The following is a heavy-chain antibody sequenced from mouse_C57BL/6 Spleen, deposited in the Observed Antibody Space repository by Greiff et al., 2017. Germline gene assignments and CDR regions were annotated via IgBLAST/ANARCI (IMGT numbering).Heavy chain of an antibody. Sequence: QVQLQQPGAELVKPGASVKLSCKASGYTFTSYWMHWVKQRPGQGLEWIGMIHPNSGSTNYNEKFKSKATLTVDKSSSTAYMQLSSLTSEDSAGYCCASSVAFDYDGTSYGYFDVWGTGTTFTVAS. V-gene: IGHV1-64*01. CDR1: GYTFTSYW. CDR2: IHPNSGST. D-gene: IGHD1-1*01. J-gene: IGHJ1*03. CDR3: ASSVAFDYDGTSYGYFDV.